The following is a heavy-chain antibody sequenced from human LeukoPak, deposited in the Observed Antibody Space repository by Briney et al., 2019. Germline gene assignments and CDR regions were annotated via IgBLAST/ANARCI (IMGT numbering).Heavy chain of an antibody. CDR1: GFTFSSYE. Sequence: PGGSLRLSCAASGFTFSSYEMNWVRQAPGKGLEWVSYISSSGSTIYYADSVKGRFTISRDSAKNSLYLQMNSLRAEDTAVYYCARESRGGWLVAYYFDYWGQGTLVTVSS. CDR3: ARESRGGWLVAYYFDY. J-gene: IGHJ4*02. D-gene: IGHD6-19*01. V-gene: IGHV3-48*03. CDR2: ISSSGSTI.